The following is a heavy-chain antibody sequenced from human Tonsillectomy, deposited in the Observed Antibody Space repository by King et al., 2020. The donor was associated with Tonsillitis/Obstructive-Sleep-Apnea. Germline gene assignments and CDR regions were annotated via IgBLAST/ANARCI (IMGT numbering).Heavy chain of an antibody. V-gene: IGHV3-23*04. Sequence: VQLVESGGGLVQPGGSLRLSCAASGFTFSSYAMSWVRQAPGKGLEWVSAISGSGGSTYYADSVKGRFTISRDNSKNTLYLQMNSLRAEDTDVYYCAKEDSGSSTSWIPWFDPWGQGTLVTVSS. J-gene: IGHJ5*02. D-gene: IGHD2-2*01. CDR3: AKEDSGSSTSWIPWFDP. CDR1: GFTFSSYA. CDR2: ISGSGGST.